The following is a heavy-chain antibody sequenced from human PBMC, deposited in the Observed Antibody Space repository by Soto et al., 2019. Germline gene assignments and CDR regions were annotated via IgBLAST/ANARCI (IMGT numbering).Heavy chain of an antibody. V-gene: IGHV3-30-3*01. Sequence: GGSLRLSCAASGFTFSSYAMHWVRQAPGKGLEWVAVISYDGSNKYYADSVKGRFTISRDNSKNTLYLQMNSLRAGDTAVYYCARERVGATSGYYYYGMDVWGQGTTVTVSS. D-gene: IGHD1-26*01. CDR1: GFTFSSYA. CDR3: ARERVGATSGYYYYGMDV. J-gene: IGHJ6*02. CDR2: ISYDGSNK.